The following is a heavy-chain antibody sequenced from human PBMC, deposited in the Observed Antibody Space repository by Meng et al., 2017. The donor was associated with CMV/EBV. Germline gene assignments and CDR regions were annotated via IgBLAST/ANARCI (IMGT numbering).Heavy chain of an antibody. D-gene: IGHD2-2*01. Sequence: SVKVSCKASGGTFSSYAISWVRQAPGQGLEWMGGIIPILGIANYAQKFRGRVTITADKSTSTAYMELSSLRSEDTAVYYCARVECKGYCSSTAGSDYAFDIWGQGTMVTVSS. CDR2: IIPILGIA. CDR1: GGTFSSYA. J-gene: IGHJ3*02. CDR3: ARVECKGYCSSTAGSDYAFDI. V-gene: IGHV1-69*10.